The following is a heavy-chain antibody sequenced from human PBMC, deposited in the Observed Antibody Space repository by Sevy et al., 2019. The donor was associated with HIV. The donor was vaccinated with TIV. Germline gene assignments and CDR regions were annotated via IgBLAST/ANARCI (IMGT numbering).Heavy chain of an antibody. CDR3: ARDKGQRWCDP. CDR2: IKQAGSEK. CDR1: GFTFSNYW. J-gene: IGHJ5*02. D-gene: IGHD6-25*01. Sequence: GGSLRLSCAASGFTFSNYWMSWVRQAPGKGLEWVANIKQAGSEKYYVDSVKGRFTISRDNAKNSLSLQMNSLRAGDTAMYYCARDKGQRWCDPWGQGTLVTVSS. V-gene: IGHV3-7*01.